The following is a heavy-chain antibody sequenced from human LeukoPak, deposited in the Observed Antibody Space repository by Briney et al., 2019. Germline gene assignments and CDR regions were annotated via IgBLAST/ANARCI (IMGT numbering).Heavy chain of an antibody. CDR2: IKQDGSEK. J-gene: IGHJ4*02. Sequence: GGSLRLSCAASGFTFSNYWMSWVRQAPGKGLEWVANIKQDGSEKYYVDSVKGRLTISRDNAKNSLYLQMNSLRAEDTAVYYCARDLMVRGADYWGQGTLVTVSS. CDR3: ARDLMVRGADY. CDR1: GFTFSNYW. D-gene: IGHD3-10*01. V-gene: IGHV3-7*01.